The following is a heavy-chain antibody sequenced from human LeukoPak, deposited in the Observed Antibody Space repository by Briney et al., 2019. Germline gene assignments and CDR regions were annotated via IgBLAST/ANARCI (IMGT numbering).Heavy chain of an antibody. D-gene: IGHD6-6*01. CDR2: ISGSGRST. CDR1: GFIFSDYY. J-gene: IGHJ5*02. Sequence: GGSLRLSCAASGFIFSDYYMSWIRQAPGKGLEWVSYISGSGRSTYYADSVKGRFTISRDNAENSLYLQMNSLRVEDTAVYYCARHPKEQLVLYWFDPWGQGALVSVSS. CDR3: ARHPKEQLVLYWFDP. V-gene: IGHV3-11*01.